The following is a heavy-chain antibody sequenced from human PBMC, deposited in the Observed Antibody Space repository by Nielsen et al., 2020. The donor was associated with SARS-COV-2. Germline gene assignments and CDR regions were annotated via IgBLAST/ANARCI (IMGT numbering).Heavy chain of an antibody. D-gene: IGHD1-7*01. CDR2: IGTAGDT. CDR1: GFTFSSYD. Sequence: GGSLRLSCAASGFTFSSYDMHWVRQATGKGLEWVSAIGTAGDTYYPGSVKGRFTISRENAKNSLYLQMNSLRAGDTAVYYCARYNWNYHYFDYWGQGTLVTVSS. J-gene: IGHJ4*02. CDR3: ARYNWNYHYFDY. V-gene: IGHV3-13*04.